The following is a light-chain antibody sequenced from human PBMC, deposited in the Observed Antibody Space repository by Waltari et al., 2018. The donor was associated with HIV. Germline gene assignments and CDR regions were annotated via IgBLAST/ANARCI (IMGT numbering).Light chain of an antibody. Sequence: EIVMTQSPATLSVSPGERATLSCRASQSVIPNLAWYQEIPGQAPRLLLYGASARATGIPARFSGSGSWTEFTLTISSLQSEYFAVYYCQQYNKWPQTFGQGTNVEIK. CDR2: GAS. J-gene: IGKJ1*01. CDR1: QSVIPN. V-gene: IGKV3-15*01. CDR3: QQYNKWPQT.